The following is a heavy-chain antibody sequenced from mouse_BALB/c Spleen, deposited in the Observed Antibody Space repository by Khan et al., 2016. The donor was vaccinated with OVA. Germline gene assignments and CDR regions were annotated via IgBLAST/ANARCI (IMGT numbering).Heavy chain of an antibody. CDR3: AREQLVWEVDY. J-gene: IGHJ3*01. CDR1: GFSLTDYG. V-gene: IGHV2-6-7*01. CDR2: LWGDGST. D-gene: IGHD4-1*02. Sequence: QVQLKQSGPGLVAPSQNLSITCTVSGFSLTDYGVNWVRQPPGKGLEWLGILWGDGSTYYNSALTSRLSITNDNSKSLVVLKMNMLKTDDTARYYCAREQLVWEVDYWGQGTMVTVSA.